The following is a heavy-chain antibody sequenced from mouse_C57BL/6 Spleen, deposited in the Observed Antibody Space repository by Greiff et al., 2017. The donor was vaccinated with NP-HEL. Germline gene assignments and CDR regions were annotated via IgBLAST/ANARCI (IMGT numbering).Heavy chain of an antibody. Sequence: VQLQQPGAELVKPGASVKLSCKASGYTFTSYWMHWVKQRPGQGLEWIGMIHPNSGSTNYNEKFKSKATLTVDKSSSTAYMQLSSLTSEDSAVYYCARADYGNYGDAMDYWGQGTSVTVSS. D-gene: IGHD2-1*01. V-gene: IGHV1-64*01. J-gene: IGHJ4*01. CDR2: IHPNSGST. CDR1: GYTFTSYW. CDR3: ARADYGNYGDAMDY.